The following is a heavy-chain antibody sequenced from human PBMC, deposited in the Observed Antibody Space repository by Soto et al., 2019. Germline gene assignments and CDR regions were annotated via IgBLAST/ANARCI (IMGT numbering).Heavy chain of an antibody. CDR1: GFTFDDYA. Sequence: GGSLRLSCAASGFTFDDYAMHWVRQAPGKGLEWVSGISWNSGSIGYADSVKGRFTISRDNAKNSLYLQMNSLRAEDTALYYCAKDKAEYPGQDFDYWGQGTLVTVSS. V-gene: IGHV3-9*01. CDR2: ISWNSGSI. J-gene: IGHJ4*02. CDR3: AKDKAEYPGQDFDY.